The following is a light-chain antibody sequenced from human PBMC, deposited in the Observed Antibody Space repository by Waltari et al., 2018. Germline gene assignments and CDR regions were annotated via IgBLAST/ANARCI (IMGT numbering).Light chain of an antibody. CDR1: SSDVGGSTY. Sequence: QSALTQPASVSGSPGQSITIPCTGTSSDVGGSTYVPWYQQHPGKAPKLMIYDVSNRPSGVSNRFSGSKSGNTASLTISGLQAEDEADYYCSSYTSSSTLDVVFGGGTKLTVL. V-gene: IGLV2-14*01. J-gene: IGLJ2*01. CDR2: DVS. CDR3: SSYTSSSTLDVV.